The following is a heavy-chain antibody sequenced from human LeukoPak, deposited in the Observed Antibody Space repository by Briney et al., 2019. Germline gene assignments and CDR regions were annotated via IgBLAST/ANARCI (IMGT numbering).Heavy chain of an antibody. CDR1: GFTLSRYW. J-gene: IGHJ5*02. CDR2: IRGDGSGT. V-gene: IGHV3-74*01. CDR3: ARDPGVRGVYYNYFEA. Sequence: QPGGSLRLSCTASGFTLSRYWMHWVAQAPGKGLMWVSRIRGDGSGTTYADSVKGRFTISRDNAKNALYLQMNSLRAEDTAVYYCARDPGVRGVYYNYFEAWGQGTLVTVSA. D-gene: IGHD3-10*01.